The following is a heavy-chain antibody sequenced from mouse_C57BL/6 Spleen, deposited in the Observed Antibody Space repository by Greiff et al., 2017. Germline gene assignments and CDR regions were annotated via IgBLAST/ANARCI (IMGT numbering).Heavy chain of an antibody. CDR3: ARGGGHYYGSTPFDY. Sequence: VQLQQSGPGLVKPSQSLSLTCSVTGYSITSGYYWNWIRQFPGNKLEWMGYISYDGSNNYNPSLKNRISITRDTSKNQFFLKLNSVTTEDTATYYCARGGGHYYGSTPFDYWGQGTTLTVSS. CDR1: GYSITSGYY. D-gene: IGHD1-1*01. V-gene: IGHV3-6*01. J-gene: IGHJ2*01. CDR2: ISYDGSN.